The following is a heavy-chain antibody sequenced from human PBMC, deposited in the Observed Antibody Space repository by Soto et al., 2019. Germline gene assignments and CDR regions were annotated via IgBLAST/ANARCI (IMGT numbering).Heavy chain of an antibody. CDR3: VRPRPSGENYGMDV. J-gene: IGHJ6*02. Sequence: EVQLVESGGGLIQPGGSLRLSCVASGLTVSHHYMAWVRQAPEMGLEWVSILYTEGTTYYADSVKGRFTTSRDSSKNTLFLQMDSLRAEDTAVYYCVRPRPSGENYGMDVWGQGTTVTVSS. CDR1: GLTVSHHY. CDR2: LYTEGTT. V-gene: IGHV3-53*01. D-gene: IGHD3-16*01.